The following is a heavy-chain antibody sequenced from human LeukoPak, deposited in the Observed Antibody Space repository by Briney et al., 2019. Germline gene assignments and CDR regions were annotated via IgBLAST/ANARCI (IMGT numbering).Heavy chain of an antibody. CDR1: GFTFSSYG. Sequence: PGRSLRLSCAASGFTFSSYGMHWVRQAPGKGLEWVAVIWYDGSNKYYADSVKGRFTISRDNSKNTLYLQMNSLRAEDTAVYYCARGGTAMVPFDYWGQGTLVTASS. CDR3: ARGGTAMVPFDY. CDR2: IWYDGSNK. J-gene: IGHJ4*02. V-gene: IGHV3-33*01. D-gene: IGHD5-18*01.